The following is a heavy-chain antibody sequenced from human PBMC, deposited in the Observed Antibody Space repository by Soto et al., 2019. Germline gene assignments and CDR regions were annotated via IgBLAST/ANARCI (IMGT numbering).Heavy chain of an antibody. CDR3: ARYGWNYGKDYYYYGMDV. J-gene: IGHJ6*02. CDR1: GYTFTSYG. CDR2: ISAYYGNT. Sequence: ASVKVSCKASGYTFTSYGISWVRQAPGQGLEWMGWISAYYGNTNYAQKLQGRVTMTTDTSTSTAYMELRSLRSDDTAVYYCARYGWNYGKDYYYYGMDVWGQGTTVTVSS. V-gene: IGHV1-18*01. D-gene: IGHD1-7*01.